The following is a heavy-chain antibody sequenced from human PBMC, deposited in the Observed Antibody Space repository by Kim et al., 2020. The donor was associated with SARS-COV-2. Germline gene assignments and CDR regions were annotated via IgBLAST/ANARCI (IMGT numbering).Heavy chain of an antibody. Sequence: GGSLRLSCAASGFTFSSYDMHWVRQATGKGLEWVSAIGTAGDTYYPGSVKGRFTISRENAKNSLYLQMNSLRAGDTAVYYCARGMAVADLFDYWGQGTLVTVSS. CDR3: ARGMAVADLFDY. J-gene: IGHJ4*02. V-gene: IGHV3-13*01. D-gene: IGHD6-19*01. CDR2: IGTAGDT. CDR1: GFTFSSYD.